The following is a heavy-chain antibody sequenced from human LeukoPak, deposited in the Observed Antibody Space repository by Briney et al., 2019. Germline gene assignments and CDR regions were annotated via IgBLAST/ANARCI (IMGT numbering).Heavy chain of an antibody. D-gene: IGHD3-16*01. CDR3: ARGVVGLHLGESPGLDWFDP. Sequence: MASETLSLTCTVSGGSISSYYWSWIRQPPGKGLEWIGYIYYSGSINYNPSLKSRVTISVDTSKNQFSLKLSSVTAADTAVYYCARGVVGLHLGESPGLDWFDPWGQGTLVTVSS. V-gene: IGHV4-59*01. CDR1: GGSISSYY. CDR2: IYYSGSI. J-gene: IGHJ5*02.